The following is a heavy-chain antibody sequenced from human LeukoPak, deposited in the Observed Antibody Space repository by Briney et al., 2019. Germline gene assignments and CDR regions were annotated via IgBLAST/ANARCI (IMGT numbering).Heavy chain of an antibody. CDR3: ARGMALGNPCFDP. D-gene: IGHD6-13*01. CDR2: INPNSGGT. Sequence: ASVKVSCKASGYTFTDYYIHWVRQAPGQGLEWMGWINPNSGGTSFAQRFQGRVTMTRDTSISTAYMELSGLISDDTAVYFCARGMALGNPCFDPWGQGTLVTVSS. CDR1: GYTFTDYY. V-gene: IGHV1-2*02. J-gene: IGHJ5*02.